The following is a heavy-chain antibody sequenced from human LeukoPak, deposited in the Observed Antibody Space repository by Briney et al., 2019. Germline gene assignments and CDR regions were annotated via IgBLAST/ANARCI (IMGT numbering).Heavy chain of an antibody. CDR3: AKESSSGWHDAFDI. V-gene: IGHV3-30*02. CDR1: GFTFSTYG. Sequence: PGRSLRLSCAASGFTFSTYGMHWVRQAPGKGLEWVAFIRYDGSNKYYAGSVKGRFTISRDTSKNTLYLQMNSLRAEDTAVYYCAKESSSGWHDAFDIWGQGTMVTVSS. D-gene: IGHD6-19*01. J-gene: IGHJ3*02. CDR2: IRYDGSNK.